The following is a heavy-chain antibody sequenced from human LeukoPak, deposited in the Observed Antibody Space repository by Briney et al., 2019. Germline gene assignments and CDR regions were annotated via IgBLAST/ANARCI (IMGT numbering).Heavy chain of an antibody. J-gene: IGHJ4*02. Sequence: GGSLRLSCAASGFTFNTYNMNWVRQAPGKGLEWVSCISPSSDSIDYAVSVKGRFTISRDNARNSLYLQMNSLRAEDTAVYYCARVYQGGNSDFDYWGQGTLVTVSS. D-gene: IGHD4-23*01. V-gene: IGHV3-21*01. CDR3: ARVYQGGNSDFDY. CDR2: ISPSSDSI. CDR1: GFTFNTYN.